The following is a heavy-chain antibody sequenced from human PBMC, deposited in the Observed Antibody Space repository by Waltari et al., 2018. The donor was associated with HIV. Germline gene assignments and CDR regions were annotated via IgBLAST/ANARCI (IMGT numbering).Heavy chain of an antibody. CDR3: ARVSYGSGSYWPT. J-gene: IGHJ5*02. D-gene: IGHD3-10*01. Sequence: QLQLQESGPGLVKPSETLSLTCTVSGGSISSSSYYWGWIRQPPGKGLEWIGSIYYSGSTYYNPSLKSRVTISVDTSKNQFSLKLSSVTAADTAVYYCARVSYGSGSYWPTWGQGTLVTVSS. CDR1: GGSISSSSYY. CDR2: IYYSGST. V-gene: IGHV4-39*01.